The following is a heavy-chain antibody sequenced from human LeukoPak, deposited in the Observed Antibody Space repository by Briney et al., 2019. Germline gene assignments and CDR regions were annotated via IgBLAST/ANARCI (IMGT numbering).Heavy chain of an antibody. Sequence: GGSLRLSCSASGFTFSSYAMHCVRQAPGKGMEYVSSISSNGGSTYYADSVKGRFTISRDNSKNTLYLQMSSLRAEDTAVYYCVKGDIVVVPAAFFDYWGQGTLVTVSS. V-gene: IGHV3-64D*06. CDR3: VKGDIVVVPAAFFDY. D-gene: IGHD2-2*01. CDR2: ISSNGGST. CDR1: GFTFSSYA. J-gene: IGHJ4*02.